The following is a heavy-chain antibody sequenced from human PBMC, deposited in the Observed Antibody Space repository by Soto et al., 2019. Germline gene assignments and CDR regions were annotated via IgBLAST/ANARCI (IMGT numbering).Heavy chain of an antibody. D-gene: IGHD3-3*01. Sequence: GESLKISCKGSGYSFTSYWIGWVRQMPGKGLEWMGIIYPGDSDTRYSPSFQGQVTISADKSISTAYLQWSSLKASDTAMYYCARPRGWSGYYHDAFDIWGQGTMVTVSS. CDR2: IYPGDSDT. V-gene: IGHV5-51*01. J-gene: IGHJ3*02. CDR3: ARPRGWSGYYHDAFDI. CDR1: GYSFTSYW.